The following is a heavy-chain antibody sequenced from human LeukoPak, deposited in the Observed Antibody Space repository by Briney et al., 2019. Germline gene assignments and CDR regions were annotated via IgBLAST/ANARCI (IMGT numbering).Heavy chain of an antibody. CDR3: ARDQEGKRNWFDP. V-gene: IGHV1-2*04. CDR1: GYTFTGYY. J-gene: IGHJ5*02. Sequence: ASVKVSCKASGYTFTGYYMHWVRQAPRQGLEWMGWINPNSGGTNYAQKFQGWVTMTRDTSISTAYMELSGLRSDDTAVYYCARDQEGKRNWFDPRGQGTLVTVSS. CDR2: INPNSGGT.